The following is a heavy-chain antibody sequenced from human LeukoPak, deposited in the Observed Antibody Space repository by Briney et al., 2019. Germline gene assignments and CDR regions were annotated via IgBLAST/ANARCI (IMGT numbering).Heavy chain of an antibody. J-gene: IGHJ4*02. D-gene: IGHD3-22*01. CDR1: GFTFSSYG. V-gene: IGHV3-33*01. CDR2: IWYDGTNK. Sequence: GGSLRPSCAASGFTFSSYGMHWVRQAPGKGLEWVAVIWYDGTNKYYVDSVKGRFTISRDNSKNTLYLQMNSLRAEDTAVYYCARGYYDSSGYSFDYWGQGTLVTVSS. CDR3: ARGYYDSSGYSFDY.